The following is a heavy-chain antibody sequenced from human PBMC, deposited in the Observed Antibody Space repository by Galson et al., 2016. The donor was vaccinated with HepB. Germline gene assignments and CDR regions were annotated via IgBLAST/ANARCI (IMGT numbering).Heavy chain of an antibody. CDR2: IFPGDSDT. Sequence: QSGAEVKKPGESLKISCTVSGYFFTSNWIGWVRQMPGKGLDWVGIIFPGDSDTRYNPSFQGHVTMSADKSINTAYLQWSSLRASDTAMYYCARRSAAGSDYWGQGTLVTVSS. V-gene: IGHV5-51*01. J-gene: IGHJ4*02. CDR1: GYFFTSNW. CDR3: ARRSAAGSDY. D-gene: IGHD6-13*01.